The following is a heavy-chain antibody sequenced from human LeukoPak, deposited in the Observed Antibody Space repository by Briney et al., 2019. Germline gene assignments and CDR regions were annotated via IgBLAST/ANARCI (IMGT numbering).Heavy chain of an antibody. CDR1: GYTFTSYG. V-gene: IGHV1-2*02. D-gene: IGHD3-22*01. CDR3: AGGFYYYDSSIYYTYYFDY. Sequence: ASVKVSCKASGYTFTSYGISWVRQAPGQGLEWMGWINPNSGGTNDAQKFQGRVTMTRDTSISTAYMELSRLRSDDTAVYYCAGGFYYYDSSIYYTYYFDYWGQGTLVTVSS. CDR2: INPNSGGT. J-gene: IGHJ4*02.